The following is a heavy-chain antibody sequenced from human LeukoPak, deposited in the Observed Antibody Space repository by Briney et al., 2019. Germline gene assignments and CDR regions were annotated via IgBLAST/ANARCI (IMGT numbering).Heavy chain of an antibody. Sequence: ASVKVSCKASGYTFTGYYLHWVRQAPGQGLEWMGWINPNSGGTNYAQKFQGRVTMTRETSISTAYMELSRLRSDDTAVYCCERVRAGTSFVDYWGQGTLVTVSS. CDR3: ERVRAGTSFVDY. D-gene: IGHD1-1*01. V-gene: IGHV1-2*02. CDR2: INPNSGGT. CDR1: GYTFTGYY. J-gene: IGHJ4*02.